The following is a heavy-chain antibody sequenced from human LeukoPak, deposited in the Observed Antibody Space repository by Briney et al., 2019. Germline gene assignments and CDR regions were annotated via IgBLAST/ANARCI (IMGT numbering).Heavy chain of an antibody. Sequence: GASVKVSCKASGYTFTSYGISWVRQAPGQGLEWMGWISAYNGNTNYAQKLQGRVAITADKSTSTAYMELSSLRSEDTAVYYCARGWAVGYSSSWYVFGSYYVGGQYYFDYWGQGTLVTVSS. D-gene: IGHD6-13*01. CDR2: ISAYNGNT. J-gene: IGHJ4*02. CDR1: GYTFTSYG. CDR3: ARGWAVGYSSSWYVFGSYYVGGQYYFDY. V-gene: IGHV1-18*01.